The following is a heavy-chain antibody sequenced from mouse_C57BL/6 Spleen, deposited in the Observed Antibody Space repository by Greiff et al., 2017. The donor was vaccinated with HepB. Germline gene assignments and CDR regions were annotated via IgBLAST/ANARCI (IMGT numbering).Heavy chain of an antibody. J-gene: IGHJ3*01. CDR3: ARGIYYDD. D-gene: IGHD2-4*01. V-gene: IGHV1-19*01. Sequence: EVQLQQSGAELARPGASVKMSCKASGYTFTDYYMNWVKQSHGKSLEWIGVINPYNGGTSYNQKFKGKATLTVDKSSSTAYMELNSLTSEDSAVYYCARGIYYDDGGQGTLVTVSA. CDR2: INPYNGGT. CDR1: GYTFTDYY.